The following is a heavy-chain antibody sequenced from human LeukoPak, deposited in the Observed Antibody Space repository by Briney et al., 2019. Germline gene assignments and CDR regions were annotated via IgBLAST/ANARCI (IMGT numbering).Heavy chain of an antibody. CDR1: GGSISSYY. Sequence: SETLSLTCTVSGGSISSYYWSWIRQPAGKGLEWIGRIYTSGSTNYNPSLKSRVTMSVDTSKNQFSLKLSSVTAADTAVYYCARSHPYGSGSYHDYWGQGTLVTVSS. CDR2: IYTSGST. V-gene: IGHV4-4*07. J-gene: IGHJ4*02. D-gene: IGHD3-10*01. CDR3: ARSHPYGSGSYHDY.